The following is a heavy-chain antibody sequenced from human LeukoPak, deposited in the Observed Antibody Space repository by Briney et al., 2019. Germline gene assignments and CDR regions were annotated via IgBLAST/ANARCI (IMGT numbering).Heavy chain of an antibody. CDR2: IKQDGSEK. Sequence: GGSLRPSCAASGFTFSSYWMSWVRQAPGKGLEWVANIKQDGSEKYYVDSVKGRFTISRDNDKNSLFLQMTSLRAEDTAVYYCARVGGRYSPLGYWGQGTLVTVSS. CDR1: GFTFSSYW. J-gene: IGHJ4*02. D-gene: IGHD3-16*02. V-gene: IGHV3-7*01. CDR3: ARVGGRYSPLGY.